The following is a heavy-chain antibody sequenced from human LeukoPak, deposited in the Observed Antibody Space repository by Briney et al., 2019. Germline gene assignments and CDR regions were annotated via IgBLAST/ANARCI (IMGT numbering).Heavy chain of an antibody. CDR3: AKDIVVVPAASYYYYYYMDV. V-gene: IGHV3-30*18. D-gene: IGHD2-2*01. CDR1: GFTFSSYG. CDR2: ISYDGSNE. J-gene: IGHJ6*03. Sequence: GRSLRLSCAASGFTFSSYGMHCVRQAPGKGLEWVAVISYDGSNEYYADSVKGRFTISRDNSKNTLYLQMNSLRAEDTAVYYCAKDIVVVPAASYYYYYYMDVWGKGTTVTVSS.